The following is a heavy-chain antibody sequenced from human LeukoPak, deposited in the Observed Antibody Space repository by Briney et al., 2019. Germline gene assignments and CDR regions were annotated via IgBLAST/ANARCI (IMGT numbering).Heavy chain of an antibody. Sequence: SGGSLRLSCAASGFTFGSYAMHWVRQAPGKGLEWVAVISYDGSNKYYADSVKGRFTISRDNSKNTLYLQMHSLRAEDTAVYYCAKDRWSSSWYRRYFDYWGQGTLVTVSS. D-gene: IGHD6-13*01. CDR3: AKDRWSSSWYRRYFDY. CDR2: ISYDGSNK. V-gene: IGHV3-30*04. J-gene: IGHJ4*02. CDR1: GFTFGSYA.